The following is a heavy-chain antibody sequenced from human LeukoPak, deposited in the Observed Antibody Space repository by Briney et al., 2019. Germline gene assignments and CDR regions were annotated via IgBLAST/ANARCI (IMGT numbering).Heavy chain of an antibody. CDR2: ITNDGSST. D-gene: IGHD2-15*01. V-gene: IGHV3-74*01. CDR1: GLTFSSHW. CDR3: ARSRGSPNSGEDAFDI. J-gene: IGHJ3*02. Sequence: GGSLRLSCAASGLTFSSHWMHWVRQAPGKRLVWVSRITNDGSSTTYADSVKGRFTISRDNSKNTVYLQMNSLRGEDTAVYYCARSRGSPNSGEDAFDIWGQGTVVTVSS.